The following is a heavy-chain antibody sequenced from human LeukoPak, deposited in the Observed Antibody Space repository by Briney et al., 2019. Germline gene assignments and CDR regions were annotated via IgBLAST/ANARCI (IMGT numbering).Heavy chain of an antibody. Sequence: SETLSLTCAVYGGSFSGYYRSWIRQPPGKGLEWIGEINHSGSTNYNPSLKSRVTISVDTSKNQFSLKLSSVTAADTAVYYCERHSLYYYMDVWGKGTTVTISS. J-gene: IGHJ6*03. CDR1: GGSFSGYY. CDR2: INHSGST. V-gene: IGHV4-34*01. CDR3: ERHSLYYYMDV.